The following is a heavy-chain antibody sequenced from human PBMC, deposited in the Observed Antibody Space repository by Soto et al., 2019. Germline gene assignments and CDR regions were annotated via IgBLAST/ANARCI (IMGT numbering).Heavy chain of an antibody. Sequence: EVQLVESGGGLVQRGGSLRLSCAASGFTFGIYSMNWVRQAPGTGLEWNSYINGSSSTMYYADSVKGRFIISRDNADNSLYLQMNSLRDADTAVYYCARGDRFRCSGDRCFSDGLFLSWGQGTLVTVSS. CDR1: GFTFGIYS. J-gene: IGHJ5*02. D-gene: IGHD2-15*01. CDR2: INGSSSTM. CDR3: ARGDRFRCSGDRCFSDGLFLS. V-gene: IGHV3-48*02.